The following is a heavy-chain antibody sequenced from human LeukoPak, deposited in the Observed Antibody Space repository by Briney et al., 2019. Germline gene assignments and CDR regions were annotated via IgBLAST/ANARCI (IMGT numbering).Heavy chain of an antibody. CDR1: GFTFSTYA. D-gene: IGHD1-26*01. J-gene: IGHJ4*02. V-gene: IGHV3-23*01. CDR2: ISTSGDRT. Sequence: GGSLRLSCAASGFTFSTYAMTWVRQAPGRGLEWVSGISTSGDRTYYADSVKGRFTISRDNSKNTLYLQMNSLRAEDTAEYYCARSAVGTSCCTAVDYWGQGTLVTVSS. CDR3: ARSAVGTSCCTAVDY.